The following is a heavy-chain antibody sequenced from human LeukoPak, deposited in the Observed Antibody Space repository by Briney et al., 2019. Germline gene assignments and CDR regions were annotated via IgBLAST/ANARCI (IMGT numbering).Heavy chain of an antibody. D-gene: IGHD1-14*01. CDR3: ARLNKPGWFDP. V-gene: IGHV4-39*01. CDR2: IFYTGNT. CDR1: DGSISSSNYY. Sequence: PSETLSLTCTVSDGSISSSNYYWAWIRQPPGKGLEWIANIFYTGNTYYNPSLKSRVTISIDTSKNQFSLRLNSVTATDTAVYYCARLNKPGWFDPWGQGTLVTVSS. J-gene: IGHJ5*02.